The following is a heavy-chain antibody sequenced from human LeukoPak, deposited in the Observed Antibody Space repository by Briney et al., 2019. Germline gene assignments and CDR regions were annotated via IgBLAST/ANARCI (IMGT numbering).Heavy chain of an antibody. CDR2: IYHSGNT. CDR1: GYSISSGYY. CDR3: ARVYNWNSSGLGAPRD. V-gene: IGHV4-38-2*02. J-gene: IGHJ4*02. D-gene: IGHD1-7*01. Sequence: SETLSLTCTVFGYSISSGYYWGWIRQPPGKGLGWIGSIYHSGNTYYNPSLKSRVTISVDTSKNQFSLKMSSVTAADTAVYYCARVYNWNSSGLGAPRDWGRGTLLTVSS.